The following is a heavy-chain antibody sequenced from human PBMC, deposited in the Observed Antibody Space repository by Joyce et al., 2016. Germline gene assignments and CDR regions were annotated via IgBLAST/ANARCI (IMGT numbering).Heavy chain of an antibody. CDR1: GFTVTNND. V-gene: IGHV3-53*01. CDR3: ARVPGFH. CDR2: IYSGGDT. J-gene: IGHJ4*02. Sequence: EVQLVESGGGLIQPGGSLRLSCAASGFTVTNNDRTWVLQAPGKGLEWVSFIYSGGDTYYADSVKGRFTISRDKNTLYLQMNILSVEDTAVYYCARVPGFHWGQGTLVTVSS.